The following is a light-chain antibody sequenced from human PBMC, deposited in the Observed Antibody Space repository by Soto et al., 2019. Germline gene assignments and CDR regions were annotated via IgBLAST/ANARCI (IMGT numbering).Light chain of an antibody. CDR3: MHTIQFQCT. Sequence: DVVMTQTPLPLSVTPGHPASISGKSSQSLLHTDGKTYLYWYLQRSGQPPQLLMYEVSNRFSGVPDRFRGSGSGRDLTLKISRVEAEDVGVYYCMHTIQFQCTLGPGAKVDIK. CDR1: QSLLHTDGKTY. V-gene: IGKV2D-29*01. CDR2: EVS. J-gene: IGKJ1*01.